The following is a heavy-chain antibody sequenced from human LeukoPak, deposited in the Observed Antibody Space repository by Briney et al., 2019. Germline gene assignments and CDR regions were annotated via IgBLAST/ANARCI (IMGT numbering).Heavy chain of an antibody. D-gene: IGHD3-22*01. V-gene: IGHV1-69*05. J-gene: IGHJ4*02. Sequence: SVKVSCKASGCTFSSYAISWVRQAPGQGLEWMGGIIPIFGTANYAQKFQGRVTITTDESTSTAYMELSSLRSEDTAVYYCAGLSYYYDSSGQYYFDYWGQGTLVTVSS. CDR3: AGLSYYYDSSGQYYFDY. CDR1: GCTFSSYA. CDR2: IIPIFGTA.